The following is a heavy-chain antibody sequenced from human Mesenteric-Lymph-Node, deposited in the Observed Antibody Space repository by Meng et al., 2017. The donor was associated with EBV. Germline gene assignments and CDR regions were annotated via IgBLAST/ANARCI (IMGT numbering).Heavy chain of an antibody. CDR2: IFYTGST. Sequence: QVELRGPGPRLVKHSPSLSITCAVSGDYIINGCHYWTWIRQPPGKGLEWIGYIFYTGSTYYNPSLKSRVTISLDISKNQFSLNLTSVTAADTAVYYCARDTNGDYGWVDPWGQGTLVTVSS. D-gene: IGHD4-17*01. CDR3: ARDTNGDYGWVDP. V-gene: IGHV4-30-4*01. J-gene: IGHJ5*02. CDR1: GDYIINGCHY.